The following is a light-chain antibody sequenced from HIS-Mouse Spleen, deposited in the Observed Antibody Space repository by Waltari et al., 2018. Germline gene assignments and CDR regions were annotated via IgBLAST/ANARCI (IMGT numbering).Light chain of an antibody. CDR3: CSYAGSYWV. Sequence: QSALTQPRSVSGSPGQSVTISCTGTSSDVGGYTYVPWYQQHPGKAPKLMMYDVSKRPSGVPDRFSGSKSGNTASLTISGLQAEDEADYYCCSYAGSYWVFGGGTKLTVL. J-gene: IGLJ3*02. CDR1: SSDVGGYTY. V-gene: IGLV2-11*01. CDR2: DVS.